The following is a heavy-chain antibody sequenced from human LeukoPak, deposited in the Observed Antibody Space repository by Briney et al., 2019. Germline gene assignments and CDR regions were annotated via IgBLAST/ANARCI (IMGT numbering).Heavy chain of an antibody. CDR3: ARGRHYYDSSGYYPYYYYYGMDV. D-gene: IGHD3-22*01. CDR2: IIPIFGTA. V-gene: IGHV1-69*13. J-gene: IGHJ6*02. Sequence: SVKVSCKASGGTFSSYAISWVRQAPGQGLEWMGGIIPIFGTANYAQKFQGRVTITADESTSTAYMELSSLRSEDTAVYYCARGRHYYDSSGYYPYYYYYGMDVWGQGTTVTVSS. CDR1: GGTFSSYA.